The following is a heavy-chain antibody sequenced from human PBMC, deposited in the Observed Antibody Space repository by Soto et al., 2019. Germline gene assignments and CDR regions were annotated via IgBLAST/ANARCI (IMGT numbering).Heavy chain of an antibody. V-gene: IGHV4-61*01. J-gene: IGHJ2*01. CDR3: ARDYGGNSFRYWYFDL. CDR1: GGSVSSGSYY. D-gene: IGHD4-17*01. CDR2: IYYSGST. Sequence: QVQLQESGPGLVKPSETLSLTCTVSGGSVSSGSYYWSWIRQPPGKGLEWIGYIYYSGSTNYNPSLTSRVTISVDTSKNQFSLKLSSVTAADTAVYYCARDYGGNSFRYWYFDLWGRGTLVTVSS.